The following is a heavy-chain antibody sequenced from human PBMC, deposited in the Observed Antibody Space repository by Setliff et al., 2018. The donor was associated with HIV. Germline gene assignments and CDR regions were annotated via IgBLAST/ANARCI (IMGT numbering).Heavy chain of an antibody. J-gene: IGHJ3*02. D-gene: IGHD2-15*01. CDR1: GGTFSTYA. V-gene: IGHV1-69*13. CDR3: ARDDVGYCSGGSCYHLFDTFDI. CDR2: IIPIFGTA. Sequence: ASVKVSCKASGGTFSTYAITWVRQAPGQGLEWMGGIIPIFGTAYYAQDFQGRVTLTADESTSTAYMELSSLRSEDTAVYYCARDDVGYCSGGSCYHLFDTFDIWGQGTVVTVSS.